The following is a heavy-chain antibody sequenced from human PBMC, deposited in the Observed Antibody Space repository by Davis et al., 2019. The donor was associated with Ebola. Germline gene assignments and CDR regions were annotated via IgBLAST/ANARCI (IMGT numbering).Heavy chain of an antibody. V-gene: IGHV4-59*01. Sequence: MPSETLSLTCTVSGFSISSYYWSWIRQPPGKGLEWIGYIYYSGGTNYNPSLKSRVTISVDTSKNQFSLKLSSVTAADTAVYYCARMTMGQGVSNWFDPWGQGTLVTVSS. J-gene: IGHJ5*02. CDR3: ARMTMGQGVSNWFDP. CDR2: IYYSGGT. D-gene: IGHD3-10*01. CDR1: GFSISSYY.